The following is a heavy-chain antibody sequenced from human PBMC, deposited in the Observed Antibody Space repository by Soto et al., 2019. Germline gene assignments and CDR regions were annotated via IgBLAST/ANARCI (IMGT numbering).Heavy chain of an antibody. D-gene: IGHD3-22*01. CDR2: ISGSGTT. V-gene: IGHV3-23*01. Sequence: GGSLRLSCAASGFTISNSSATWVRQAPGKGLEWVSTISGSGTTYYADSVKGRFTISRDNSNNTLCLQLHSLRAEDSALYYCARYYYVATGYHYAFDYWGRGTLVTVSS. CDR3: ARYYYVATGYHYAFDY. CDR1: GFTISNSS. J-gene: IGHJ4*02.